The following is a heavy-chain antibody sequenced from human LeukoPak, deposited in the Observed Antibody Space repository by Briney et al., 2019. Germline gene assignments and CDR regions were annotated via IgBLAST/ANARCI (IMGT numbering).Heavy chain of an antibody. Sequence: PSETLSLTCTVSGVSVSTYYWSWIRQSPGRGLEWIGYIYYSGSTNYNPSLKSRVTISVDTSKNQFSLKLSSVTAADTAVYYCARAGPYGPFDYWGQGTLVTVSS. V-gene: IGHV4-59*02. D-gene: IGHD3-10*01. CDR2: IYYSGST. CDR1: GVSVSTYY. J-gene: IGHJ4*02. CDR3: ARAGPYGPFDY.